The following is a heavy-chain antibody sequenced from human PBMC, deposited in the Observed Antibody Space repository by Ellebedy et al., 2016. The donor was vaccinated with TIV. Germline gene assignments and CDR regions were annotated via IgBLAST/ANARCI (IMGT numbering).Heavy chain of an antibody. Sequence: GESLKISCAASGFTFSNYWMSWVRQAPGKGLEWVANIKQDGREKYYVDSVKGRFTISRDNANKSLYLQMHRLRAEDTAVYNCGRDLIMVRGVIPRGHYYYHSIDVWGQGTTVTVSS. CDR3: GRDLIMVRGVIPRGHYYYHSIDV. CDR2: IKQDGREK. J-gene: IGHJ6*02. D-gene: IGHD3-10*01. CDR1: GFTFSNYW. V-gene: IGHV3-7*01.